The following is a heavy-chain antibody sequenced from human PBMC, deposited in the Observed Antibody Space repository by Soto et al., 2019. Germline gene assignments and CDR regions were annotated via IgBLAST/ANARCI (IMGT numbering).Heavy chain of an antibody. CDR1: GFTFSSFG. V-gene: IGHV3-30*18. Sequence: GGSLRLSCAASGFTFSSFGMHWVRQAPGKGLEWVAVISYDGSNTYYADSLKGRFTISRDNSKNTLYLQMNSLRVEDTAVYYCAKALGYCSGGSCYPPGYYYGMDVWGQGTTVTVSS. J-gene: IGHJ6*02. CDR3: AKALGYCSGGSCYPPGYYYGMDV. CDR2: ISYDGSNT. D-gene: IGHD2-15*01.